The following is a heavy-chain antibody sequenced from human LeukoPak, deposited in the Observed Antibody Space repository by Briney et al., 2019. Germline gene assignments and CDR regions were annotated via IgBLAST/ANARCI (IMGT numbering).Heavy chain of an antibody. CDR3: AKDRGGYGPISYYGMDV. Sequence: HPGGSLRLSCAASGFTFSSYAMSWVRQAPGKGLEWVSPISGSGGSTYYADSVKGRFTISRDNSKNTLYLQMNSLRAEDTAVNYCAKDRGGYGPISYYGMDVWGQGTTVTVSS. V-gene: IGHV3-23*01. CDR2: ISGSGGST. CDR1: GFTFSSYA. D-gene: IGHD5-12*01. J-gene: IGHJ6*02.